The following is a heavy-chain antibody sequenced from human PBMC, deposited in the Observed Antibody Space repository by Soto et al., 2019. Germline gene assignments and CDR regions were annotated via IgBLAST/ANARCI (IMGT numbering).Heavy chain of an antibody. Sequence: SETLSLTCTIYGGSLSGYYWSWIRQPPGKGLEWIGEISQSGNTNYSPSLKSRVYISIDTSKKQFSLNLASVSAADTAVYYCARAPKVSGSSQTRPDFWGQGPLVT. CDR2: ISQSGNT. CDR1: GGSLSGYY. V-gene: IGHV4-34*01. J-gene: IGHJ4*02. CDR3: ARAPKVSGSSQTRPDF. D-gene: IGHD6-6*01.